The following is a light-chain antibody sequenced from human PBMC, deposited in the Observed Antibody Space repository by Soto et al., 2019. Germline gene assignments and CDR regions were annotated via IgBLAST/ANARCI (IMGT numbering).Light chain of an antibody. J-gene: IGLJ1*01. CDR1: SGDVGNYDS. CDR3: SSYAGSNNYV. CDR2: EVN. Sequence: QSALTQPPSASGSPGQSVTISCTGTSGDVGNYDSVSWYQHHPGKAPQAVIYEVNKRPSGVPDRFSGSKSGNTASLTVSGLQAEDEGDYYCSSYAGSNNYVFGTGTKLTVL. V-gene: IGLV2-8*01.